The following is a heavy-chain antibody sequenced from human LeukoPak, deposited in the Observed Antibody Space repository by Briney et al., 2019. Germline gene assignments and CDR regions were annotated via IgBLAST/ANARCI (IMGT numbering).Heavy chain of an antibody. D-gene: IGHD2-2*02. Sequence: GGSLRLSCAASGFTFSSYGMHWVRQAPGKGLECVAFIRYDGSNKYYADSVKGRFTISRDNSKNTLYLQMNSLRAEDTAVYYCAKVRYCSSTSCYIGEFDPWGQGTLVTVSS. CDR2: IRYDGSNK. CDR3: AKVRYCSSTSCYIGEFDP. V-gene: IGHV3-30*02. CDR1: GFTFSSYG. J-gene: IGHJ5*02.